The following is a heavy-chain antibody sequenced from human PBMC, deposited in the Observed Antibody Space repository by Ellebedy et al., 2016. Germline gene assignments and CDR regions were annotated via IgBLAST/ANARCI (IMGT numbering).Heavy chain of an antibody. D-gene: IGHD2-15*01. J-gene: IGHJ4*02. CDR2: INHSGST. CDR3: ARGVVEVGAFDY. Sequence: GSLRLSCAVYGGSFSGYYWSWIRQPPGKGLEWIGEINHSGSTNYNPSLKSRVTISVDTSKNQFSLKLSSVTAADTAVYYCARGVVEVGAFDYWGQGTLVTVSS. V-gene: IGHV4-34*01. CDR1: GGSFSGYY.